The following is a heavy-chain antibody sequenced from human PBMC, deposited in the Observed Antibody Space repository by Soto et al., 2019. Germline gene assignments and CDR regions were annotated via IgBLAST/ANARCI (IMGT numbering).Heavy chain of an antibody. CDR1: GYTFTSYD. CDR2: MNPNSGNT. D-gene: IGHD3-16*01. CDR3: GRWGVGPRFYYYGMDV. J-gene: IGHJ6*02. Sequence: ASVKVSCKASGYTFTSYDINWVRQATGQGLEWMGWMNPNSGNTGYAQKFQGRVTMTRNTSISTAYMELSSLRSEDTALYYWGRWGVGPRFYYYGMDVWGQGTTVTVSS. V-gene: IGHV1-8*01.